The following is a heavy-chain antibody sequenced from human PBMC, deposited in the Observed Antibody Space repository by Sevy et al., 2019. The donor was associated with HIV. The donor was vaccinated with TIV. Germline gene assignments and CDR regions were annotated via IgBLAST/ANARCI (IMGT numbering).Heavy chain of an antibody. Sequence: GGSLRLSCTYSELGFSSHSFNWVRQAPGKGLEWISYISGIGTPISYLDSLRGRFTISRDNAKNSLFLQTNNLRDDDTAVYYCARDLHWAFDQWGQGTLVTVSS. V-gene: IGHV3-48*02. CDR1: ELGFSSHS. D-gene: IGHD7-27*01. J-gene: IGHJ4*02. CDR3: ARDLHWAFDQ. CDR2: ISGIGTPI.